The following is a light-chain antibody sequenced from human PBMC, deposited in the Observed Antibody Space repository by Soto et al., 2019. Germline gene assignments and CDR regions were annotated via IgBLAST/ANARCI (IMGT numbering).Light chain of an antibody. J-gene: IGKJ1*01. CDR2: SAS. V-gene: IGKV1-5*01. CDR3: QQYATFPWT. CDR1: QTIRTL. Sequence: DIQMTQSPSTLSASVGDRVTITCRASQTIRTLLAWYQQKPGKAPKLLIYSASTLESGVPSRFSGSGSGTEFTLTINSLQPGDFVTYYCQQYATFPWTFGQGTKVDIK.